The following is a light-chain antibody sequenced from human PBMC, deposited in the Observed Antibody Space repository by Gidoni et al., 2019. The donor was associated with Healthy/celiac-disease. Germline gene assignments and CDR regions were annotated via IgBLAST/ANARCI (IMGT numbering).Light chain of an antibody. CDR1: QSVSSY. Sequence: EIVLTQSPATLSLSPGERATLSCRASQSVSSYLAWYQQKPGQAPRLLIYDASNRATGIPARFSGSGSGTDFTLTISSLEPEDFAVYYCQQRSNWPAALTFXGXTKVXIK. V-gene: IGKV3-11*01. CDR2: DAS. J-gene: IGKJ4*01. CDR3: QQRSNWPAALT.